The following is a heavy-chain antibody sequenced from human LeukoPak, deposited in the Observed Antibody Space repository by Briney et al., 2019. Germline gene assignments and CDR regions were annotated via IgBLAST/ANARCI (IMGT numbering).Heavy chain of an antibody. J-gene: IGHJ4*02. CDR3: ARTGINPNSGSYYAPVY. CDR1: GFTVRSNY. D-gene: IGHD1-26*01. Sequence: PGRSLRLSCAASGFTVRSNYMSWVRQAPGKGLEWVSLIYSGGSTYYADSVKGRFTISRDNSMDTLYLQMNSLRAEDTAVYYCARTGINPNSGSYYAPVYWGQGTLVTVSS. CDR2: IYSGGST. V-gene: IGHV3-53*01.